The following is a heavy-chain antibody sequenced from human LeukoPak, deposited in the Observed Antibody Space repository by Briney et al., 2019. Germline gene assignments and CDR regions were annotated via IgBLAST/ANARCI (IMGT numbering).Heavy chain of an antibody. V-gene: IGHV3-74*01. J-gene: IGHJ5*02. CDR3: AILHSGSYFGP. CDR1: GFTFTNYW. D-gene: IGHD1-26*01. Sequence: QPGGSLRLSCAVSGFTFTNYWMHWVRQAPGEGLVWVSRINGDGSSTNYADSVKGRFTVSRDNARNTLYLQLNSLRAEDTAIYYCAILHSGSYFGPWGQGTLVTVSS. CDR2: INGDGSST.